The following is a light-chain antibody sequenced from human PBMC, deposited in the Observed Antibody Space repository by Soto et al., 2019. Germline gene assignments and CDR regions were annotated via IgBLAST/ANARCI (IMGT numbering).Light chain of an antibody. CDR2: KAS. Sequence: DIQMTQSPSTLSASVGDRVTITCRASQSIGTWLAWYQQKPGKAPKLLIYKASTLESGVPSRFSGTGSGTEFTLTISSLQPDDFATYNCQQYKTYSFGQGTKVEIK. CDR1: QSIGTW. CDR3: QQYKTYS. V-gene: IGKV1-5*03. J-gene: IGKJ1*01.